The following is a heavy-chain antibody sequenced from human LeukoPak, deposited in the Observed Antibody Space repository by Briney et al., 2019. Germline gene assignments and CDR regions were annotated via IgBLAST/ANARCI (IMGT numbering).Heavy chain of an antibody. V-gene: IGHV1-69*05. J-gene: IGHJ4*02. CDR1: GGTFSSYA. CDR3: ARVPSRLGFSQGAFDY. D-gene: IGHD3-16*01. CDR2: IIPIFGTA. Sequence: EASVKVSCKASGGTFSSYAISWVRQAPGQGLEWMGGIIPIFGTANYAQKFQGRVTITTDEPTSTAYMELSSLRSEDTAVYYCARVPSRLGFSQGAFDYWGQGTLVTVSS.